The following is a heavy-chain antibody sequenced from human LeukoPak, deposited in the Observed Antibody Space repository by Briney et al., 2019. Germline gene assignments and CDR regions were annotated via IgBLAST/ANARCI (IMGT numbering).Heavy chain of an antibody. CDR2: IRPDASET. D-gene: IGHD3-9*01. J-gene: IGHJ3*02. Sequence: PGGSLRLSCAASGFTFRTYWMSWVRQAPGKGLEWVASIRPDASETYYVDSVKGRFTISRDNAKNSLYLQMNSLRAEDTAVYYCARGVTIFDAFDIWGQGTMVTVSS. CDR3: ARGVTIFDAFDI. V-gene: IGHV3-7*01. CDR1: GFTFRTYW.